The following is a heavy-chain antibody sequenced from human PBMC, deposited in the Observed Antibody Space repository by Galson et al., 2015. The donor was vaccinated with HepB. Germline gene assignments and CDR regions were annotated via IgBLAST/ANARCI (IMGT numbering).Heavy chain of an antibody. J-gene: IGHJ6*03. D-gene: IGHD5-18*01. Sequence: SVKVSCKASGGTFSTFAFVWVRQAPAHGLQWMGGIIPIFRTPNYAQNFQGRVTVTADESTRSVYLELTNLTSDDTAIYFCTRALGYSYGSAHYYYYMDVWGSGTAVTVSS. CDR3: TRALGYSYGSAHYYYYMDV. CDR2: IIPIFRTP. CDR1: GGTFSTFA. V-gene: IGHV1-69*13.